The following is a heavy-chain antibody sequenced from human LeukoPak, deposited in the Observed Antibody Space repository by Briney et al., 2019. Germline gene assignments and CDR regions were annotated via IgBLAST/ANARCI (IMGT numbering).Heavy chain of an antibody. CDR2: ISYDGSNK. CDR3: AKDSLRYCSSTSCYDLDY. Sequence: GRTLRLFCGASGFTYRSYGMHWVRQAPGKGLEEGTVISYDGSNKYYADSVKGRYHISRDNPKNTLYLQMNSLRAEDTAVYYCAKDSLRYCSSTSCYDLDYWGEGNLVTVSS. J-gene: IGHJ4*02. CDR1: GFTYRSYG. V-gene: IGHV3-30*18. D-gene: IGHD2-2*01.